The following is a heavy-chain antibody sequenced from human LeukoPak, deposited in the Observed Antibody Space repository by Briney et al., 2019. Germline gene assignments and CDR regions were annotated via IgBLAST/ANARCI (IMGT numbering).Heavy chain of an antibody. J-gene: IGHJ2*01. D-gene: IGHD4-17*01. CDR2: IKGDGSEK. Sequence: GGSLRLSCAASGFTFSNYWMTWVRQAPGKGLEWVGNIKGDGSEKYYVVSVKGRFTISRDNVKNSLFLQMDSLRAEDTALYYCARSMTTVTTRFFDLWGRGTLVTVSS. CDR3: ARSMTTVTTRFFDL. CDR1: GFTFSNYW. V-gene: IGHV3-7*03.